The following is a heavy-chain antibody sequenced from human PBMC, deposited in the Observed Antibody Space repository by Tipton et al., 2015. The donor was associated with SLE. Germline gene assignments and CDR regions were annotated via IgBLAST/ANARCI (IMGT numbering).Heavy chain of an antibody. CDR2: INHRGST. CDR3: ARGRKNMTPKRDAFDI. CDR1: GGSFSGYY. Sequence: TLSLTCAVYGGSFSGYYWSWIRQPPGKGLEWIGEINHRGSTNYNPSLKSRLTISVDTSKNQFSLKLSSVTAAATAVYYCARGRKNMTPKRDAFDIWGQGTMVTVSS. J-gene: IGHJ3*02. V-gene: IGHV4-34*01.